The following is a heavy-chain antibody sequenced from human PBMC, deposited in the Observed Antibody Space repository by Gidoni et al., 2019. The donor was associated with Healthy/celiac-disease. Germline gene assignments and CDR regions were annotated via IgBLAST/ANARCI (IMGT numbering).Heavy chain of an antibody. CDR1: GFTCSNAW. D-gene: IGHD1-26*01. CDR3: TTDALVGATTDAFDI. CDR2: IKSKTDGGTT. J-gene: IGHJ3*02. V-gene: IGHV3-15*01. Sequence: EVQLVESGGGLVKPGGSLRLSCAASGFTCSNAWMSWVRQAPGKGLEWVGRIKSKTDGGTTDYAAPVKGRFTISRDDSKNTLYLQMNSLKTEDTAVYYCTTDALVGATTDAFDIWGQGTMVTVSS.